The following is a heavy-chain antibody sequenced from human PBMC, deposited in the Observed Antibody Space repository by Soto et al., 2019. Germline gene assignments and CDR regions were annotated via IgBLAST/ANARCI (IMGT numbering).Heavy chain of an antibody. CDR1: GFSFSSYA. Sequence: QAGGSLRLSCAASGFSFSSYAMTWVRQAPGEGLEWVSYISSSGSTIYYADSVKGRFTISRDNAKNSLYLQMNSLRAEDTAVYYCARLYSSGWIDAFDIWGQGTMVTVSS. D-gene: IGHD6-19*01. CDR3: ARLYSSGWIDAFDI. V-gene: IGHV3-48*03. CDR2: ISSSGSTI. J-gene: IGHJ3*02.